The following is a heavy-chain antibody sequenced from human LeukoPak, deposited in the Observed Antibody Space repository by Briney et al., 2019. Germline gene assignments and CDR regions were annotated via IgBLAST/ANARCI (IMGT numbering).Heavy chain of an antibody. D-gene: IGHD3-10*01. CDR3: ARVGGLDQGIQLLWFGELFQGSYYMDV. Sequence: ASVKVSCKASGYTFTSYGISWVRQAPGQGLEWMGWISAYNGNTNYAQKLQGRVTMTTDASTSTAYMELRSLRSDDTAVYYCARVGGLDQGIQLLWFGELFQGSYYMDVWGKGTTVTVSS. CDR1: GYTFTSYG. V-gene: IGHV1-18*01. J-gene: IGHJ6*03. CDR2: ISAYNGNT.